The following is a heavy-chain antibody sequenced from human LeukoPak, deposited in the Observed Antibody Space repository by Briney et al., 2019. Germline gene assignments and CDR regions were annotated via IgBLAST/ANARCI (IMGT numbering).Heavy chain of an antibody. CDR3: ARADKYSYGYCDY. CDR1: GGAFSDHT. V-gene: IGHV1-69*02. CDR2: IIPILGVA. D-gene: IGHD5-18*01. J-gene: IGHJ4*02. Sequence: SVKLSFTASGGAFSDHTFNWVRQAPGQGLEWMGKIIPILGVANFAQRFQGRVTITADKSTSTAFMELSSLTSEDTAVYYCARADKYSYGYCDYWGQGTLVTVSS.